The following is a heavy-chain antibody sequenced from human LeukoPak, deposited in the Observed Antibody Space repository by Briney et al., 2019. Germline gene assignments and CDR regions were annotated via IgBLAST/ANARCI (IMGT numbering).Heavy chain of an antibody. D-gene: IGHD3-22*01. Sequence: SETLSLTCTVSGGSISSSSYYWSWIRQPPGKGLEWIGEINHSGSTNYNPSLKSRVTISVDTSKNQFSLKLSSVTAADTAVYYCARDPSSGYSEFDYWGQGTLVTVSS. CDR3: ARDPSSGYSEFDY. J-gene: IGHJ4*02. V-gene: IGHV4-39*07. CDR2: INHSGST. CDR1: GGSISSSSYY.